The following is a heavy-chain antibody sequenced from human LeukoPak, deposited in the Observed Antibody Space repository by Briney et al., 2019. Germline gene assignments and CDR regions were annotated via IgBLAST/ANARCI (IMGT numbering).Heavy chain of an antibody. CDR3: ARDGYDSSGHNWFDP. Sequence: SETLSLTCTVSGGSISSSSYYWGWIRQPPGTGLEWIGSIYYSGSTYYNPSLKSRATISVDTSKNQFSLKLSSVTAADTAVYYCARDGYDSSGHNWFDPWGQGTLVTVSS. CDR2: IYYSGST. CDR1: GGSISSSSYY. V-gene: IGHV4-39*07. J-gene: IGHJ5*02. D-gene: IGHD3-22*01.